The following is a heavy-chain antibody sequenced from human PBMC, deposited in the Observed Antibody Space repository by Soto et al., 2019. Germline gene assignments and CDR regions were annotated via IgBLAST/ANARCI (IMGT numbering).Heavy chain of an antibody. CDR2: ISSSSSTI. Sequence: GGSLRLSCAASGFTFSSYSMNWVRQAPGKGLEWVSYISSSSSTIYYADSVKGRFTISRDNAKNSLYLQMNSLRAEDTAVYYCARSRQEVFYSWFDPWGQGTLVTVSS. D-gene: IGHD1-26*01. V-gene: IGHV3-48*01. CDR3: ARSRQEVFYSWFDP. J-gene: IGHJ5*02. CDR1: GFTFSSYS.